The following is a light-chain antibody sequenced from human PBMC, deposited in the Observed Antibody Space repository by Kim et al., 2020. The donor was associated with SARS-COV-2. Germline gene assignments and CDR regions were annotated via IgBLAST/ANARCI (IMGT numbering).Light chain of an antibody. V-gene: IGKV3D-15*01. Sequence: VAPGERATLYCRASQNINSDLAWFQQKPGQAPRLLFYAASTRATDIPARFSGSGSGTEFTLTITSLQSEDFAVYYCDQYNKWPRTFGQGTKVAIK. CDR1: QNINSD. CDR2: AAS. J-gene: IGKJ1*01. CDR3: DQYNKWPRT.